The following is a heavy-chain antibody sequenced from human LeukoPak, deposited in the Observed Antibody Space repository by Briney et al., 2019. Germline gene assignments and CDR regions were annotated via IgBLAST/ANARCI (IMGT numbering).Heavy chain of an antibody. V-gene: IGHV1-2*02. CDR3: ARGSRAITMVRGAKEFDY. CDR1: GYTFTGYY. Sequence: ASVKVSCKASGYTFTGYYMHWVRQAPGQGLEWMGWINPNSGGTNYAQKFQGRVTMTRDTSISTAYMELSRLRSDDTAVYYCARGSRAITMVRGAKEFDYWGQGTLVTDSS. D-gene: IGHD3-10*01. J-gene: IGHJ4*02. CDR2: INPNSGGT.